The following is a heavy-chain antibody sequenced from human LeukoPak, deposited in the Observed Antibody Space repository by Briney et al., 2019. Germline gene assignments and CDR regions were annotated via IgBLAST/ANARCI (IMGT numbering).Heavy chain of an antibody. CDR2: IYYSGST. V-gene: IGHV4-59*01. Sequence: SETLSLTCTVSGGSIKSYYWSWIRQPPGNGLEWIGYIYYSGSTTYNPSLESRVTISVGTSKNQFSLKLSSVTAADTAVYYCARGGGKTPPIDYWGQGTLVTVSS. J-gene: IGHJ4*02. CDR1: GGSIKSYY. CDR3: ARGGGKTPPIDY. D-gene: IGHD4-23*01.